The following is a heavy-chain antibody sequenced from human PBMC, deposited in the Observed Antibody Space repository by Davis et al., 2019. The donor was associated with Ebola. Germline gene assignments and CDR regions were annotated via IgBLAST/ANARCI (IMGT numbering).Heavy chain of an antibody. Sequence: GGSLRLSCAASGFTFSTAWMNWFRQTPGKGLEWVAVISYDGSNKYYADSVKGRFTVSRDDSKKAIYLEMNNLRVDDTAVYYCAKDWVARNGIFDPFDIWGQGTLVTVSS. D-gene: IGHD3-3*02. J-gene: IGHJ3*02. V-gene: IGHV3-30*18. CDR1: GFTFSTAW. CDR2: ISYDGSNK. CDR3: AKDWVARNGIFDPFDI.